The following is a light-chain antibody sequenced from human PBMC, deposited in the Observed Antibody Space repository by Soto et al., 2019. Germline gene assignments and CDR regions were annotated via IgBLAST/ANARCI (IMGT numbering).Light chain of an antibody. CDR1: SSDIGTYDY. CDR3: SSYAGTNNFEII. V-gene: IGLV2-8*01. CDR2: EVN. J-gene: IGLJ2*01. Sequence: QSAPTQPPSASGSPGQSVTISCTGTSSDIGTYDYVSWYQQHPGSAPKLLIYEVNKRPSGVPDRFSGSKSGNTASLTVSGLQTEDEAAYYCSSYAGTNNFEIIFGGGTQLTVL.